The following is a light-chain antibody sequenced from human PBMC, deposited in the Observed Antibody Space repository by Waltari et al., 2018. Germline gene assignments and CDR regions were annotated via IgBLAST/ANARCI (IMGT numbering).Light chain of an antibody. CDR3: QQYYSTPFT. Sequence: DIVMTQSPDPLAVSLGERATLKCKSSQSVLYSSNNKNYLAWYQQKPGQPPKLLIYWASTRESGVPDRFSGSGSGTDFTLTISSLQAEDVAVYYCQQYYSTPFTFGPGTKVDIK. CDR1: QSVLYSSNNKNY. V-gene: IGKV4-1*01. CDR2: WAS. J-gene: IGKJ3*01.